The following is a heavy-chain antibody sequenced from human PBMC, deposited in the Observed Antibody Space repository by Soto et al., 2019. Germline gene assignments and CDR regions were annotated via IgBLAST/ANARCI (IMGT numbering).Heavy chain of an antibody. J-gene: IGHJ5*02. CDR3: TLYYYGSGSYWWFDP. V-gene: IGHV1-18*01. CDR1: GYTFTSYG. Sequence: ASVKVSCKASGYTFTSYGISWVRQAPGQGLEWMGWISAYNGNTNYAQKLQGRVTMTTDTSTSTAYMELRSLRSDDTAVYYCTLYYYGSGSYWWFDPWGQGTLVTVSS. D-gene: IGHD3-10*01. CDR2: ISAYNGNT.